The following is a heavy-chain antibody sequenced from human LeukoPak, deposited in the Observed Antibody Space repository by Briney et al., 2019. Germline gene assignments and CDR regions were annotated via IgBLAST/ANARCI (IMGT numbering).Heavy chain of an antibody. Sequence: GPLKILFSASGFPFSSYGIHWVRQAPGKGLEWVAVITYDGSNGYFADSVKGRFTISRDNSRNTLSLQMNSLRTEDTAVYYCAKRATDDALDIWGRGTMVTVSS. J-gene: IGHJ3*02. CDR2: ITYDGSNG. V-gene: IGHV3-30*18. CDR3: AKRATDDALDI. D-gene: IGHD5-12*01. CDR1: GFPFSSYG.